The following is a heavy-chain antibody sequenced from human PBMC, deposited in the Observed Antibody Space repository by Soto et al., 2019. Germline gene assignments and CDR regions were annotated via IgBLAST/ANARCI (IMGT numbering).Heavy chain of an antibody. CDR2: ISGSGGST. Sequence: PGGSLRLSCTASGFTFSSYAVSWVRQAPGKGLEWVSAISGSGGSTYYADSVKGRFTISRDNSKNTLYLQMNSLRAEDTAVYYCAKLRYFDWLAGVFDYWGQGTLVTVSS. V-gene: IGHV3-23*01. D-gene: IGHD3-9*01. CDR1: GFTFSSYA. CDR3: AKLRYFDWLAGVFDY. J-gene: IGHJ4*02.